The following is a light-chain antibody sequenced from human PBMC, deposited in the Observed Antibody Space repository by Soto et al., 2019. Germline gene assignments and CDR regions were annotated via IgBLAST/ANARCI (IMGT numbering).Light chain of an antibody. V-gene: IGKV3D-15*01. CDR1: QSVSNN. CDR2: GAS. Sequence: EIVLTQSPATLSVSPGERAALSCRASQSVSNNLAWYQQKPGQPPRLLIFGASTRATGIPARFSGSGSEAEFALTISTLQSEDFAVYYCQQYSVWPLTFGGGTKVEIQ. CDR3: QQYSVWPLT. J-gene: IGKJ4*01.